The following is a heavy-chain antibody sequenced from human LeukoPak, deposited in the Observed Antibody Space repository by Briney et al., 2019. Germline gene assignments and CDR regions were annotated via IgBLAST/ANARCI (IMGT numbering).Heavy chain of an antibody. D-gene: IGHD3-16*02. CDR3: ASLGELSIASFDY. CDR2: IYYSGST. V-gene: IGHV4-31*03. J-gene: IGHJ4*02. CDR1: GGSIRSGGYY. Sequence: SETLSLTCTVSGGSIRSGGYYWSWIRQHPGKGLEWIGYIYYSGSTYYNPSLKSRVTISVDTSKNQISLKLSSVTAADTAVYYCASLGELSIASFDYWGQGTLVTVSS.